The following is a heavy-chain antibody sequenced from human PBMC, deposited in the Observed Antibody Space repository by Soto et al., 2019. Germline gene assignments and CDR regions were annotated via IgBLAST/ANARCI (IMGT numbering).Heavy chain of an antibody. CDR1: GGTFKNYG. V-gene: IGHV1-69*12. D-gene: IGHD2-8*02. J-gene: IGHJ4*02. Sequence: QVQLVQSGAEVKKPGSSVKVSCRTSGGTFKNYGFSWVRQDPGQGLEWMGGIIPMFGTANYGQIFQGRLTITADESTSTAYMELSSLKSEDTAVYYCAGEVGGTGIHFWGKGTLVIVSS. CDR3: AGEVGGTGIHF. CDR2: IIPMFGTA.